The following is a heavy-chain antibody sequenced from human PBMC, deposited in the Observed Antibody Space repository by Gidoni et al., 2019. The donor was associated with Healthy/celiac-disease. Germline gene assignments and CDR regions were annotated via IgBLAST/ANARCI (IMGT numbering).Heavy chain of an antibody. CDR2: TYYRSKWYN. CDR1: GDSVSTNSAA. D-gene: IGHD6-19*01. J-gene: IGHJ6*02. V-gene: IGHV6-1*01. Sequence: QVQLQQSGPGLVKPSQTLSLTCAISGDSVSTNSAAWNWIRQSPSRGLEWLGRTYYRSKWYNDYAVSVKSRITINPDTSKNQFSLQLNSVTPEDTAVYYCAREQSIAVAGTFYYYGMDVWGQGTTVTVSS. CDR3: AREQSIAVAGTFYYYGMDV.